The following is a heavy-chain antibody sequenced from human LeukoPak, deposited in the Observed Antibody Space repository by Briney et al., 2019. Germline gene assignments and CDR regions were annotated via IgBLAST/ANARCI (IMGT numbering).Heavy chain of an antibody. CDR3: ANPAGYFDSSGYDVDY. CDR2: IHSGGGT. CDR1: GLTVSSNY. D-gene: IGHD3-22*01. V-gene: IGHV3-53*01. Sequence: GGSLRLSCAASGLTVSSNYMSWVRQAPGKGLEWVSVIHSGGGTSYADSVKGRFTISRDNSKNTLYLQMSSLRAEDTAVYYCANPAGYFDSSGYDVDYWGQGTLVTVSS. J-gene: IGHJ4*02.